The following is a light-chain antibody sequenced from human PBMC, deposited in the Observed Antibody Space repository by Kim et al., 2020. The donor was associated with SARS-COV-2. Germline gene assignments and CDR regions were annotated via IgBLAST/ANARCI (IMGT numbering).Light chain of an antibody. Sequence: SYELTQPLSVSVALGQTARITCGGNNIGSKNVQWYQQKPGQATVLVIYRDSNRPSGIPERFSGSNSGNTATLTISRAQAGDEADYYCQVWDRSTAVFGGG. CDR2: RDS. V-gene: IGLV3-9*01. J-gene: IGLJ3*02. CDR3: QVWDRSTAV. CDR1: NIGSKN.